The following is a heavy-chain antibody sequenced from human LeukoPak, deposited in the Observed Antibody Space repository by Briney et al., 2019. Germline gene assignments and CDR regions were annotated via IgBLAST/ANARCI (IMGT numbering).Heavy chain of an antibody. D-gene: IGHD3-3*01. CDR3: AKGAFWSGYYAYYYYGMDV. Sequence: GGSLRLSCAASGVTFDDYAMHWVRQAPGKGLEWVSGISWNSGSIGYADSVKGRFTISRDNAKNSLYLQMNSLRAEDTALYYCAKGAFWSGYYAYYYYGMDVWGQGTTVTVSS. CDR1: GVTFDDYA. J-gene: IGHJ6*02. CDR2: ISWNSGSI. V-gene: IGHV3-9*01.